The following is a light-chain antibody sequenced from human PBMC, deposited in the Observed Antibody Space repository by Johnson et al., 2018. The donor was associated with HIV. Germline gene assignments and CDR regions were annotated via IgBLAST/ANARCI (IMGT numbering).Light chain of an antibody. CDR3: GTWDSSLSAGV. V-gene: IGLV1-51*02. CDR1: SSNIGNNY. CDR2: ENN. Sequence: SVLTQPPSVSAAPGQKVTISCSGSSSNIGNNYVSWYQQLPGTAPKLLIYENNKRPSGIPDRFSGSKSGTSATLDITGLQTGDEADYYCGTWDSSLSAGVFGTGTKVTVL. J-gene: IGLJ1*01.